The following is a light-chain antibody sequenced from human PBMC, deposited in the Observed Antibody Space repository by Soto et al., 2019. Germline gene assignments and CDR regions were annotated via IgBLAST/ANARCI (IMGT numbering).Light chain of an antibody. J-gene: IGLJ2*01. V-gene: IGLV2-23*01. CDR3: CSYAGSRTWV. CDR1: MRDVGAYNL. Sequence: QSALTQPASVSGSAGQSITIFCSGTMRDVGAYNLVSWYQQHPGKAPKLIIYEGNKRPSGLSNRFSGSKSGNTASLTISGLRAEDEADYYCCSYAGSRTWVFGGGTKVTVL. CDR2: EGN.